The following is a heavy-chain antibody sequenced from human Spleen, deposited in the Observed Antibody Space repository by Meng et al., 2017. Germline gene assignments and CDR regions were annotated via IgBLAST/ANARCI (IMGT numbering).Heavy chain of an antibody. V-gene: IGHV1-69*06. J-gene: IGHJ4*02. Sequence: SVKVSCKASGGTFSSYAISWVRQAPGQGLEWMGGIIPIFGTANYAQKFQGRVTMTEDTSTDTAYMELSSLRSEDTAVYYCASVGVGATFDYWGQGTLVTVSS. CDR2: IIPIFGTA. D-gene: IGHD1-26*01. CDR1: GGTFSSYA. CDR3: ASVGVGATFDY.